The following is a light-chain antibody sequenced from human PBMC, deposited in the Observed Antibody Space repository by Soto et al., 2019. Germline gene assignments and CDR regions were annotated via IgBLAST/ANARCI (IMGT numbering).Light chain of an antibody. V-gene: IGKV3-11*01. J-gene: IGKJ1*01. CDR2: DTS. CDR1: QSVSSY. CDR3: HQRSNWPPWT. Sequence: EIVLTQSPATLSLSPGERATLSCRASQSVSSYLAWYQQKPGQAPRLLIYDTSNRATGIPARFSGSGSGTDFTLTISSIDHEDFAVYYCHQRSNWPPWTFGQGTKVEFK.